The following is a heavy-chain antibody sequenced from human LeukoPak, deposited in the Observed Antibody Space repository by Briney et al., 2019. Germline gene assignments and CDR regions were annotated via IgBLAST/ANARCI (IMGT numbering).Heavy chain of an antibody. CDR1: GYTFTGYY. J-gene: IGHJ4*02. CDR2: INPNSGGT. V-gene: IGHV1-2*02. CDR3: ARTRGSCSLDY. D-gene: IGHD2-15*01. Sequence: ASVKVSCKASGYTFTGYYMYWLRQAPGQGLEWMGWINPNSGGTNYAQNFQGRVTMTRDTSISTAYMELSGLRSDDTAVYYCARTRGSCSLDYWGQGSLVTVSS.